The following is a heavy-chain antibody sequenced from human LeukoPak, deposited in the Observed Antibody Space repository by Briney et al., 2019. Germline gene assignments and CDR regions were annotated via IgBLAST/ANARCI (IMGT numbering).Heavy chain of an antibody. D-gene: IGHD1-1*01. V-gene: IGHV3-15*01. CDR1: GFTFTNAW. Sequence: GGSLRLTCAASGFTFTNAWMSWVRQAPGKGLEWIGRIKSKTDRGTTDYAAPVKGRFTISRDDSVNTLYLQMNSLKTEDTAVYFCTTETNWYFDLWGRGTLVTVSS. CDR2: IKSKTDRGTT. J-gene: IGHJ2*01. CDR3: TTETNWYFDL.